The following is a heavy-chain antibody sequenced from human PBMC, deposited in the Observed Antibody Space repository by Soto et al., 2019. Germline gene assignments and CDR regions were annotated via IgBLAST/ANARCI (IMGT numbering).Heavy chain of an antibody. D-gene: IGHD3-3*01. CDR1: GFTFSSYA. V-gene: IGHV3-23*01. J-gene: IGHJ4*02. CDR3: AKLSMERSRYGTFDY. Sequence: EVQLLESGGGLVQPRGSLRLSCAASGFTFSSYAMSWVRQAPGKGLEWVSAISGSGGSTYYADSVKGRFTISRDNSKNTLYLQMNSLRAEDTAVYYCAKLSMERSRYGTFDYWGQGTLVTVSS. CDR2: ISGSGGST.